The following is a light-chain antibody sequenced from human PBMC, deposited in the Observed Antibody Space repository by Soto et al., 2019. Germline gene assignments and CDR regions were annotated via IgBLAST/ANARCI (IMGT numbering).Light chain of an antibody. CDR1: QSIGTL. V-gene: IGKV1-39*01. J-gene: IGKJ2*01. Sequence: DIQMTQSPSSLSASVRDRVTITCRASQSIGTLLNWYHQKPGKAPKLLIYSASGLQTGVPSRFSGSGSGTDFTLTINSLQPEDFATYYCQQGYSIPYTFGQGTKLEIK. CDR3: QQGYSIPYT. CDR2: SAS.